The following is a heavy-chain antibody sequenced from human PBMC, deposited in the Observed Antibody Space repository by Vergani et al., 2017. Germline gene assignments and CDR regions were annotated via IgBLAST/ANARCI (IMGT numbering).Heavy chain of an antibody. V-gene: IGHV3-53*02. CDR3: ARDASQYYSSSFYFDY. CDR2: IYSGGST. D-gene: IGHD6-6*01. Sequence: EVQLVETGGGLIQPGGSLRLSCAASGFTVSSNYMSWVRQAPGKGLEWVSVIYSGGSTYYADSVKGRFTISRDNSKNTLYLQMNSLRAEDTAAYYCARDASQYYSSSFYFDYWGQGTLVTVSS. CDR1: GFTVSSNY. J-gene: IGHJ4*02.